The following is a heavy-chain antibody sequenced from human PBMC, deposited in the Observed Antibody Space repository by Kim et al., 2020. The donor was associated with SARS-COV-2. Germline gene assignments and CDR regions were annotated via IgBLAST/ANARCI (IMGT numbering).Heavy chain of an antibody. V-gene: IGHV3-7*03. CDR1: GFTFSSYW. Sequence: GGSLRLSCAASGFTFSSYWMSWVRQAPGKGLEWVANIKQDGSEKYYVDSVKGRFTISRDNAKNSLYLQMNSLRAEDTAVYYCARVIAPSPVLYYYYGMDVWGQGTTVTVSS. CDR3: ARVIAPSPVLYYYYGMDV. D-gene: IGHD3-16*02. CDR2: IKQDGSEK. J-gene: IGHJ6*02.